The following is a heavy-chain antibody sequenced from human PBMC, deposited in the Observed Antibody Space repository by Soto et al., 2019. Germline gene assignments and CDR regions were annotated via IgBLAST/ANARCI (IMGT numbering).Heavy chain of an antibody. D-gene: IGHD3-22*01. V-gene: IGHV3-30*18. CDR1: GFTFSIYG. J-gene: IGHJ4*02. CDR2: ISYDGSNK. Sequence: QVQLVESGGGVVQPGGSLRLSCAASGFTFSIYGMHWVRQAPGKGLEWLAVISYDGSNKYYADSVKGQFTISRDNSKNTMYLKMTRLRGEDTAVYYCAEGVGSSGIVVVLDYWGQGPLVTVSS. CDR3: AEGVGSSGIVVVLDY.